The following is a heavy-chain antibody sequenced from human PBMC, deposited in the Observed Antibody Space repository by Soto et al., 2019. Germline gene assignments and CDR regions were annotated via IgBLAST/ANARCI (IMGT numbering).Heavy chain of an antibody. D-gene: IGHD2-2*01. V-gene: IGHV3-23*01. CDR1: GFTFSSYA. CDR3: AKMDRPYCSSTSCYPDY. J-gene: IGHJ4*02. Sequence: EVQLLESGGGLVQPGGSLRLSCAASGFTFSSYAMSWVRQAPGKGLEWVSAISGSGGSTYYADSVKGRFTISRDNSKNTLYLQMNSLRAEDTAVYYCAKMDRPYCSSTSCYPDYWGQGTLVTGSS. CDR2: ISGSGGST.